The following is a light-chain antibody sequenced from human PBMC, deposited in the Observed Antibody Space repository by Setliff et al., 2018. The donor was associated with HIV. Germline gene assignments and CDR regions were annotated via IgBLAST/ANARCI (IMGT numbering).Light chain of an antibody. CDR2: DAS. J-gene: IGKJ3*01. CDR1: QGISSA. V-gene: IGKV1-13*02. Sequence: AIQLTQSPSSLSASVGDRVIITCRASQGISSALAWYQQKPGKAPNLLIYDASSLESGVPSRFSGSGSGTDFTLTITSLQPEDFATYYCQQFNTYPLTFGPGTKVDI. CDR3: QQFNTYPLT.